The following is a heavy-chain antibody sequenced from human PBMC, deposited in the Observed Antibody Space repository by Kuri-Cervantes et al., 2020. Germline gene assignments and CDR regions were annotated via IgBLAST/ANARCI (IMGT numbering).Heavy chain of an antibody. D-gene: IGHD4-17*01. Sequence: SETLSLTCTVSGGSISGSSYYWGWIRQPPGKGLEWIGSIYYSGSTYYNPSLKSRVTISVDTSKTQFSLKLSSVTAADTAVYYCARQSGTVTKSYYYMDVWGKGTTVAVSS. V-gene: IGHV4-39*01. J-gene: IGHJ6*03. CDR3: ARQSGTVTKSYYYMDV. CDR1: GGSISGSSYY. CDR2: IYYSGST.